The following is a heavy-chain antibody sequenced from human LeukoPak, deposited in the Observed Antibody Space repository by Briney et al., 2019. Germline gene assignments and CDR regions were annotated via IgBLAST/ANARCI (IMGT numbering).Heavy chain of an antibody. CDR2: ISGNGHGT. Sequence: GGSLRLSCTSSGFTFSSDAMTWVRQAPGKGLEYVSAISGNGHGTWYGDSVKGRFSISRDNSEQMLYLQMGSLRAEDMAVYFCARASITASGPHDVYDMWGRGTMVTVSS. CDR3: ARASITASGPHDVYDM. D-gene: IGHD6-13*01. CDR1: GFTFSSDA. J-gene: IGHJ3*02. V-gene: IGHV3-64*02.